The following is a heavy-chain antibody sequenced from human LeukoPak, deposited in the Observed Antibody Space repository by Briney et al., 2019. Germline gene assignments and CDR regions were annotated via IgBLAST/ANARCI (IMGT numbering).Heavy chain of an antibody. CDR1: GGSISSYY. CDR2: IYYSGST. J-gene: IGHJ5*02. CDR3: ARAGGSYYPIMYNWFDP. V-gene: IGHV4-59*01. Sequence: PSETLSLTCTVSGGSISSYYWSWIRQPPGKGLEWIGYIYYSGSTNHNPSLKSRVTISVDTSKNQFSLKLSSVTAADTAVYYCARAGGSYYPIMYNWFDPWGQGTLVTVSS. D-gene: IGHD3-10*01.